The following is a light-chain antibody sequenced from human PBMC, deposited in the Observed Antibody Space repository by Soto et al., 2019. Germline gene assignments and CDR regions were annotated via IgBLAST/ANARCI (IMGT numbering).Light chain of an antibody. V-gene: IGLV2-14*03. CDR3: SSYTSSSTLV. Sequence: SALPQPASVSGSPGQSITVSCTGTSSDVGAYDYVSWYQHHPGKAPKLMIYDVSYRPSGVSNRFSGSKSGNTASLTISGLQAEDEADYYCSSYTSSSTLVFGTGTKVTV. J-gene: IGLJ1*01. CDR2: DVS. CDR1: SSDVGAYDY.